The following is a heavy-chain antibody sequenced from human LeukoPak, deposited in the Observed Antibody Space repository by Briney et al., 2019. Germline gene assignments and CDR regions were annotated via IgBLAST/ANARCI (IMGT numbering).Heavy chain of an antibody. J-gene: IGHJ4*02. CDR2: ISSSGNTI. D-gene: IGHD4-17*01. CDR1: GFTLSTYS. V-gene: IGHV3-48*04. Sequence: GGSLRLSCTASGFTLSTYSMNWVRQAPGKGLEWVSYISSSGNTIYYADSVKGRFTISRDNAKNSLYLQMNSLRAEDTAVYYCARVIGSYGDSAYWGQGTLVTVSS. CDR3: ARVIGSYGDSAY.